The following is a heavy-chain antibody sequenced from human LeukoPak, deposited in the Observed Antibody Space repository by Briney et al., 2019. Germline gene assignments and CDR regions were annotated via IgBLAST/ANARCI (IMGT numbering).Heavy chain of an antibody. V-gene: IGHV3-23*01. CDR2: ISGSGGNT. Sequence: GGSLRLSCAASGFTFRSYAMSWVRQAPGKGLEWVSVISGSGGNTYYADPVKGRFTISRDNSKNTLYLQMNSLRAEDTAVYYCAKGPKRYNILTGYFVIATAFDIWGQGTMVTVSS. D-gene: IGHD3-9*01. CDR1: GFTFRSYA. J-gene: IGHJ3*02. CDR3: AKGPKRYNILTGYFVIATAFDI.